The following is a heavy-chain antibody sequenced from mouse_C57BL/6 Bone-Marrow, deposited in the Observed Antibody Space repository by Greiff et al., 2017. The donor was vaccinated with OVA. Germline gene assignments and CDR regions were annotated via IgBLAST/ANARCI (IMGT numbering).Heavy chain of an antibody. CDR2: INPNNGGT. D-gene: IGHD1-1*01. Sequence: EVQLQQSGPELVKPGASVKISCKASGYTFTDYYMNWVKQSHGKSLEWIGDINPNNGGTSYNQKFKGKATLTVDKSSSTAYMELRSLTSEDSAVYYCARSNYYGSKRHWGQGTTLTVSS. CDR3: ARSNYYGSKRH. J-gene: IGHJ2*01. V-gene: IGHV1-26*01. CDR1: GYTFTDYY.